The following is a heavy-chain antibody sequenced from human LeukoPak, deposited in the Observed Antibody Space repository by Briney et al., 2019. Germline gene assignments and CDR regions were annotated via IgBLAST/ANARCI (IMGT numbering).Heavy chain of an antibody. CDR1: GFTFSSYW. J-gene: IGHJ5*02. CDR3: ARDMDTAMLRPNWFDP. D-gene: IGHD5-18*01. V-gene: IGHV3-7*01. CDR2: IKQDGSEK. Sequence: GGALRLSCAASGFTFSSYWMSWVRQAPGKGLEWVANIKQDGSEKYYVDSVKGRFTISRDNAKNSLYLQMNSLRAEDTAVYYCARDMDTAMLRPNWFDPWGQGTLVTVSS.